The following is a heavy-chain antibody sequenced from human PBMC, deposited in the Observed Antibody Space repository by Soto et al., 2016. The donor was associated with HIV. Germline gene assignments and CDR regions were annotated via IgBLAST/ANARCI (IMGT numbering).Heavy chain of an antibody. D-gene: IGHD3-10*01. CDR2: IRSKANSYAT. CDR1: GFTFSGSA. V-gene: IGHV3-73*01. Sequence: EVQLVESGGGLVQPGGSLKLSCAAPGFTFSGSAMHWVRQASGKGLEWVGRIRSKANSYATAYAASVKGRFTISRDDSKNTAYLQMNSLKTEDTAVYYCRASMVRGNYWGQGTLVTVSS. CDR3: RASMVRGNY. J-gene: IGHJ4*02.